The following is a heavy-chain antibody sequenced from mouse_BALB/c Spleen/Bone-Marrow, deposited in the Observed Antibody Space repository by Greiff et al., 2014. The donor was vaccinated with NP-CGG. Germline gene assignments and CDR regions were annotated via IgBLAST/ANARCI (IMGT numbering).Heavy chain of an antibody. Sequence: QVQLKESGAELARPGASVKLSCKASGYTFTDYYINWMKQRTGQSLEWIGEIYPGSDNTYYNEKFKGKATLTADKSSSTTYMQLSSLTSEDSAVYFCARTTTATSYWGQGTLVTVSA. V-gene: IGHV1-77*01. J-gene: IGHJ3*01. CDR3: ARTTTATSY. CDR2: IYPGSDNT. CDR1: GYTFTDYY. D-gene: IGHD1-2*01.